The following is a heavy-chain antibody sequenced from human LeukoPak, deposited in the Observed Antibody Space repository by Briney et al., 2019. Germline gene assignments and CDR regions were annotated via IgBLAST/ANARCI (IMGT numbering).Heavy chain of an antibody. CDR1: GFSLSTSGVG. CDR3: AHRRHSSGWYWDDNWFDP. CDR2: IYWNDDK. J-gene: IGHJ5*02. V-gene: IGHV2-5*01. Sequence: SGPTLVNPTQTLTLTCTFSGFSLSTSGVGVGWIRQPPGKALEWLALIYWNDDKRYSPSLKSRLTITKDTSKNQVVLTMTNMDPVDTATDYCAHRRHSSGWYWDDNWFDPWGQGTLVTVSS. D-gene: IGHD6-19*01.